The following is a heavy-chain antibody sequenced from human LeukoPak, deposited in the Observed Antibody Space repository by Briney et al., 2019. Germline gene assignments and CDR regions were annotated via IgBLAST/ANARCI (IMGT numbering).Heavy chain of an antibody. CDR3: AKTFIFGGDHFQH. CDR2: ISSSSSTI. CDR1: GFTFSSYS. Sequence: GGSLRLSCAASGFTFSSYSMNWVRQAPGKGLEWVSYISSSSSTIYYADSVKGRFTISRDNAKNSLYLQMNSLRAEDTAVYYCAKTFIFGGDHFQHWGQGTLVTVFS. V-gene: IGHV3-48*01. D-gene: IGHD2-21*02. J-gene: IGHJ1*01.